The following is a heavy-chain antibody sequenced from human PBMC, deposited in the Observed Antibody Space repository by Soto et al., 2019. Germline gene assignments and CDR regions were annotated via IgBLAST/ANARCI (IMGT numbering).Heavy chain of an antibody. CDR3: ARGETYYDILTGFQLYGMDV. V-gene: IGHV4-34*01. J-gene: IGHJ6*04. Sequence: SETLSLTCAVYGGSFSGYYWSWIRQPPGKGLEWIGEINHSGSTNYNPSLKSRVTISVDTSKNQFSLKLSSVTAADTAVYYCARGETYYDILTGFQLYGMDVWGEGTTVTVSS. CDR2: INHSGST. CDR1: GGSFSGYY. D-gene: IGHD3-9*01.